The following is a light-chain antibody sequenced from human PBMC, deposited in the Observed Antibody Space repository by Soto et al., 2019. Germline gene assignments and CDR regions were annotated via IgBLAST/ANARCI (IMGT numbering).Light chain of an antibody. CDR2: DAS. Sequence: EIVLAQSPATLSLSPGERATLSCRASQSVSSSLAWYQQRPGQAPRLLIYDASNRATGIQARFSGSGSGTDFTLTISTLEPEDFAVYYCQQRGNWPLTFGGGTKVEIK. V-gene: IGKV3-11*01. CDR1: QSVSSS. J-gene: IGKJ4*01. CDR3: QQRGNWPLT.